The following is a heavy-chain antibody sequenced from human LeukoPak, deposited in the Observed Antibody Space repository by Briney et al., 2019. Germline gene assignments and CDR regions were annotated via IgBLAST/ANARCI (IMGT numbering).Heavy chain of an antibody. CDR2: INEDATTI. D-gene: IGHD3-16*01. V-gene: IGHV3-74*01. CDR3: VRDLILVWTPGDDFDF. CDR1: GFAFSAYW. J-gene: IGHJ4*02. Sequence: GSLRLSCAASGFAFSAYWMHWVRQAPGKGLEWVSRINEDATTITYADSVKGRFIISRDNSKKSLYLQMNNLRAEDTAVYYCVRDLILVWTPGDDFDFWGQGTLVIVSS.